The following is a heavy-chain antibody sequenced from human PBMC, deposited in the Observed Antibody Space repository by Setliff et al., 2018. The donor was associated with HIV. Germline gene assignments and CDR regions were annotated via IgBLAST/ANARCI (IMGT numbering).Heavy chain of an antibody. D-gene: IGHD3-10*01. J-gene: IGHJ6*02. CDR3: ARWGSGTSYYYYGMDV. CDR1: GGSFSGYY. Sequence: PSETLSLTCAVYGGSFSGYYWSWIRQPPGKGLEWIGEINHSGSTNYNPSLKSRVTIFVDTSKNQFSLKLSSVTAADTAVYYCARWGSGTSYYYYGMDVWGQGTTVTVSS. V-gene: IGHV4-34*01. CDR2: INHSGST.